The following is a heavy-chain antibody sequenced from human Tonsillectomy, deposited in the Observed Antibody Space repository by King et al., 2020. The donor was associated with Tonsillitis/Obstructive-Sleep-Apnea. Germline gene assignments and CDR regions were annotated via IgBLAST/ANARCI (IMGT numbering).Heavy chain of an antibody. D-gene: IGHD2-2*01. Sequence: VQLVESGGGLVQPGGSLRLSCAASGFTFSSYWMSWVRQAPGKGLEWVANIKQDGSEKYYVDSVKGRFTISRDNAKNSLYLQMNSLRAEDTAVYYCARGVSGYGSSTSCSSYYYYYYMDDWGKGTTVTVSS. CDR1: GFTFSSYW. CDR3: ARGVSGYGSSTSCSSYYYYYYMDD. V-gene: IGHV3-7*04. J-gene: IGHJ6*03. CDR2: IKQDGSEK.